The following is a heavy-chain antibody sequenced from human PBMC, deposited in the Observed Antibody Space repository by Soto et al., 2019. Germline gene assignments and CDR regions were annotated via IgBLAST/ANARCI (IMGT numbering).Heavy chain of an antibody. V-gene: IGHV3-74*01. J-gene: IGHJ5*02. D-gene: IGHD6-6*01. CDR3: ARAPEYSSSSHIPWFDP. Sequence: LRLSCAASGFTFSSYWMHWVRQAPGKGLVWVSRINSDGSSTSYADSVKGRFTISRDNAKNTLYLQMNSLRAEDTAVYYCARAPEYSSSSHIPWFDPWGQGTLVTVSS. CDR1: GFTFSSYW. CDR2: INSDGSST.